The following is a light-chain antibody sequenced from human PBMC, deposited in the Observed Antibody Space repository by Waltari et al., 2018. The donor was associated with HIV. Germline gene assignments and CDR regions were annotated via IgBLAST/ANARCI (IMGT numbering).Light chain of an antibody. Sequence: QAVVTQEPAPTVSPGGTVTLTCGSSSGPVTSGHHPHWFQQKPGQAPRALIYDANNRQSWTPARFSGSLLGGKAALTLSDAQPEDEADYFCLLSYSGARPAIFGGGTKLSVL. CDR1: SGPVTSGHH. J-gene: IGLJ2*01. V-gene: IGLV7-46*01. CDR2: DAN. CDR3: LLSYSGARPAI.